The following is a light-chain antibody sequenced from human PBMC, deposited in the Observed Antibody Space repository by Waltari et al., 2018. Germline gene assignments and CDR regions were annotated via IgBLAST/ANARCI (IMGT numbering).Light chain of an antibody. CDR1: QSVGNL. CDR3: QQRFNWPT. V-gene: IGKV3-11*01. CDR2: DAS. Sequence: EIVLTQSPGTLYLSPGERAILSCRASQSVGNLLAWYHPRPGQAPRLLVYDASNRASGIPARFSGSGSGTDFVLTISSLEPEDFAVYYCQQRFNWPTFGQGTKVQFK. J-gene: IGKJ1*01.